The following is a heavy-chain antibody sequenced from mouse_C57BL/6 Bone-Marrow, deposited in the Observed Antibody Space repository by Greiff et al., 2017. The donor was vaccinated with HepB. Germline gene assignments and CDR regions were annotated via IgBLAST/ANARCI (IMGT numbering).Heavy chain of an antibody. CDR3: ARRFTHYYAMDY. CDR1: GYAFSSYW. Sequence: QVQLQQSGAELVKPGASVKISCKASGYAFSSYWMNWVKQRPGKGLEWIGQIYPGDGDTNYNGKFKGKATLTADKSSSTAYMQLSSLTSEDSAVYFCARRFTHYYAMDYWGQGTSVTVSS. CDR2: IYPGDGDT. J-gene: IGHJ4*01. V-gene: IGHV1-80*01.